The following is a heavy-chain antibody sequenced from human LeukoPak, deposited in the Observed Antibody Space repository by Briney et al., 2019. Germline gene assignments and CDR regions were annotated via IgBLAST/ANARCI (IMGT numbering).Heavy chain of an antibody. V-gene: IGHV1-8*03. J-gene: IGHJ6*03. CDR3: ARRAVGNSYYYSMDV. CDR1: GYTFTNYD. Sequence: ASVKVSCKASGYTFTNYDIHWVRQATGQGLEWMGWMNPFSANTGYAQNFQGRITITRNTSISTAYMELSSLKSEDTAVYYCARRAVGNSYYYSMDVWGKGTTVTVSS. CDR2: MNPFSANT. D-gene: IGHD6-19*01.